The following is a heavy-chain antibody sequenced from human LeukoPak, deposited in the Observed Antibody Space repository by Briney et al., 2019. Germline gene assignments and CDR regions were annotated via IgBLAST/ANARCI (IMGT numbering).Heavy chain of an antibody. J-gene: IGHJ5*02. V-gene: IGHV3-7*01. CDR1: GLTFRGYW. CDR3: VRDRRMVKIRGVTASWFDT. D-gene: IGHD3-10*01. Sequence: GGSLRLSCEASGLTFRGYWMTWVRQAPGKGLEWVANINQDGSEQYYVDPVKGRFTISRDNAKSSLYLQMNSLRVEDTAVYYCVRDRRMVKIRGVTASWFDTWGQGTLVTVSS. CDR2: INQDGSEQ.